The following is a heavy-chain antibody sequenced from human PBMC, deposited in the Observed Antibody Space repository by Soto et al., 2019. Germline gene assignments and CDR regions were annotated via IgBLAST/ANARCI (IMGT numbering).Heavy chain of an antibody. CDR2: VLYTGST. CDR1: GGSISSYY. CDR3: ARGGFEYCSGGSCYPADY. Sequence: SETLSLTCTVSGGSISSYYWSWIRQPPGKGLEWIGYVLYTGSTNYNPSLKSRVTISVDTSKNQFSLRLSSVTTADTAVYYCARGGFEYCSGGSCYPADYWGQGTLVTVSS. V-gene: IGHV4-59*01. D-gene: IGHD2-15*01. J-gene: IGHJ4*02.